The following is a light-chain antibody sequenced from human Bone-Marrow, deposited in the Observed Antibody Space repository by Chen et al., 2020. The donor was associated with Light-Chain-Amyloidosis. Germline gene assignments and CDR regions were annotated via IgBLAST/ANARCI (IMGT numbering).Light chain of an antibody. Sequence: EIVLTQSPDFQSVTPKDTVTITCRASQSIGSSLHWYQQKPGQSPKLVVKYTSQSVSGVPSRFSGRGSGTHFTLTINSLGVEEAATYYCHQSSDFPITFGPGTKVDIK. CDR3: HQSSDFPIT. V-gene: IGKV6-21*01. CDR2: YTS. CDR1: QSIGSS. J-gene: IGKJ3*01.